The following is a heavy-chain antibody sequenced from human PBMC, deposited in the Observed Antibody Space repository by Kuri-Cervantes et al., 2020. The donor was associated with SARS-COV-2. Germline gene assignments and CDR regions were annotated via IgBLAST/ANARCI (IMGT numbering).Heavy chain of an antibody. CDR1: DFSFGRYG. CDR2: ISSSGSTI. J-gene: IGHJ6*03. Sequence: GESLKISCTASDFSFGRYGMSWVRQAPGKGLEWVSYISSSGSTIYYADSVKGRFTISRDNAKNSLYLQMNSLRAEDTAVYYCARGEYCSSTSCYYYYYMDVWGKGTTVTVSS. D-gene: IGHD2-2*01. CDR3: ARGEYCSSTSCYYYYYMDV. V-gene: IGHV3-48*04.